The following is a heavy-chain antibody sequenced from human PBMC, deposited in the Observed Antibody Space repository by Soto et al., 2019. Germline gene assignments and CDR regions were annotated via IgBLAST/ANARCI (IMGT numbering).Heavy chain of an antibody. D-gene: IGHD2-8*02. J-gene: IGHJ6*02. CDR1: GFTFSSYA. Sequence: QVQLVESGGGVVQPGRSLRLSCAASGFTFSSYAMHWVRQAPGKGLEWVAVISYDGSNKYYADSVKGRFTISRDNSKNTLYLQMNSLGAEDTAVYYCARDSTGGADTGKDHYYYYGMDVWGQGTTVTVSS. CDR2: ISYDGSNK. V-gene: IGHV3-30-3*01. CDR3: ARDSTGGADTGKDHYYYYGMDV.